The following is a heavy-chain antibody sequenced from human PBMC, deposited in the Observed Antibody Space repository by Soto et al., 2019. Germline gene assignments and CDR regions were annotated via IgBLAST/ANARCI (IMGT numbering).Heavy chain of an antibody. D-gene: IGHD2-21*01. V-gene: IGHV1-8*01. CDR3: ARGAAYCGGDCYFLLYY. Sequence: ASVKVSCKASGYTFTRYDINWVRQATGQGLEWIGWMNPNNDNTGYAQKFQGRVTMTRNTSISTAYMELSSLRSEDTAVYYCARGAAYCGGDCYFLLYYWGQGTLVTVSS. CDR2: MNPNNDNT. CDR1: GYTFTRYD. J-gene: IGHJ4*02.